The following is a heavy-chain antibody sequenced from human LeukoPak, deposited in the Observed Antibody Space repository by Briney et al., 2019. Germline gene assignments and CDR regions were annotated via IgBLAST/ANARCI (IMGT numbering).Heavy chain of an antibody. Sequence: ASVKVSCKASGGTFSSYAISWVRQAPGQGLEWMGGIIPIFGTANYAQKLQGRVTITADKSTSTAYMELSSLRSEDTAVYYCARSTDVDTAMAYDYWGQGTLVTVSS. CDR3: ARSTDVDTAMAYDY. CDR1: GGTFSSYA. CDR2: IIPIFGTA. V-gene: IGHV1-69*06. D-gene: IGHD5-18*01. J-gene: IGHJ4*02.